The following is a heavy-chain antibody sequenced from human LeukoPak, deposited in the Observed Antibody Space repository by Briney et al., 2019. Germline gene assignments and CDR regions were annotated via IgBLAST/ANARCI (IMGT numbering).Heavy chain of an antibody. D-gene: IGHD6-19*01. Sequence: PGGSLRLSCAASGFTLSSYAMSWVRQAPGKGLEWVSAISDSGNTYHADSVKGRLTISRDSSKNTLFVQMNSLSAEDTAVYYCARDSSGWYKSIDYWGQGTLVTVSS. CDR1: GFTLSSYA. CDR2: ISDSGNT. J-gene: IGHJ4*02. CDR3: ARDSSGWYKSIDY. V-gene: IGHV3-23*01.